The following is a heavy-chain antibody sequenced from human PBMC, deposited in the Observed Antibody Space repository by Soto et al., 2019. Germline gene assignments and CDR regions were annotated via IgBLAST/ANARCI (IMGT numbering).Heavy chain of an antibody. J-gene: IGHJ2*01. CDR3: ARGPLVGATTLYWYFDL. CDR1: GGTFSSYA. CDR2: IIPIFGTA. Sequence: GASVKVSCKASGGTFSSYAISWVRQAPGQGLEWMGGIIPIFGTANYAQKFQGRVTITADESTSTAYMELSSLRSEDTAVYYCARGPLVGATTLYWYFDLWGRGTLITVSS. V-gene: IGHV1-69*13. D-gene: IGHD1-26*01.